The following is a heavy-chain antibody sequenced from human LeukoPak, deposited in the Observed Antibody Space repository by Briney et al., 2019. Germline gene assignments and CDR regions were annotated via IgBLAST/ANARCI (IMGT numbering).Heavy chain of an antibody. Sequence: GASLKISCQGSGSSFTSYWIGWVRQLPGKGLEWMGIIYPGDSDTRYSPSFQGQVTISADKSISTAYLQWSSLKASDTAMYYCARRVRGSSSWYFDYWGQGTLVTVSS. CDR2: IYPGDSDT. CDR3: ARRVRGSSSWYFDY. J-gene: IGHJ4*02. CDR1: GSSFTSYW. D-gene: IGHD6-13*01. V-gene: IGHV5-51*01.